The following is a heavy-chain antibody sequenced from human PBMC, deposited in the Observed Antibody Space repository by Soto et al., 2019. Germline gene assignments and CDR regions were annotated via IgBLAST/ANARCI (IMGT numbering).Heavy chain of an antibody. CDR1: GYTFTTYW. CDR3: ARQGYCSTTSCNWDFDY. Sequence: GESLKISCKGTGYTFTTYWITWVRQMPGKGLEWMGRIDPSDSYTEYSPPFQGHVTISADKSISAAYLQWSSLKASDTAVYYCARQGYCSTTSCNWDFDYWGQGTLVTVSS. D-gene: IGHD2-2*01. J-gene: IGHJ4*02. CDR2: IDPSDSYT. V-gene: IGHV5-10-1*01.